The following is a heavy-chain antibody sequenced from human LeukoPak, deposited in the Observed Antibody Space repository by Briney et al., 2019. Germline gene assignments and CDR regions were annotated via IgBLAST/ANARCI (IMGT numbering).Heavy chain of an antibody. CDR1: GFIFTHYG. CDR3: AKRRTAAAGIFDY. J-gene: IGHJ4*02. V-gene: IGHV3-33*06. Sequence: GRSLRLSCAASGFIFTHYGMHWVRQAPGKGLEWVAIIWYDGSNIYYVDSVKGWFTISRDNSKNTLYLQMNSLRAEDTAVYYCAKRRTAAAGIFDYWGQGTLVTVSS. D-gene: IGHD6-13*01. CDR2: IWYDGSNI.